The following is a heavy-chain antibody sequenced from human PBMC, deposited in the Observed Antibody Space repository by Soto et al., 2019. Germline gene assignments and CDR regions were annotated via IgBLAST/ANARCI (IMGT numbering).Heavy chain of an antibody. CDR1: GGSISSGGYY. CDR3: ARTDWGDYRYDY. V-gene: IGHV4-31*03. J-gene: IGHJ4*02. D-gene: IGHD3-16*01. CDR2: IYYSVST. Sequence: QVQLQESGPGLVKPSQTLSLTCTVSGGSISSGGYYWSWIRQHPGKGLEWIGYIYYSVSTYYNPSLKSRVTISVDTSKNQFSLKLSSVTAADTAVYYCARTDWGDYRYDYWGQGTLVTVSS.